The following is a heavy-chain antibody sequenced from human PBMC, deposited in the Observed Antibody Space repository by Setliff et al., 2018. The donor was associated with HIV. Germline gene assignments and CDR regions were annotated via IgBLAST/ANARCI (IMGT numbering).Heavy chain of an antibody. D-gene: IGHD2-15*01. CDR2: ISTSGGAA. Sequence: PGGSLRLSCAASGFTFSNHVMNWVHQAPGKGLEWVSAISTSGGAADYADSVKGRFTISRDNSKNTMYLQMNTLRVEDTAVYYCARDTVGLDYWGQGTLVTVSS. J-gene: IGHJ4*02. CDR1: GFTFSNHV. V-gene: IGHV3-23*01. CDR3: ARDTVGLDY.